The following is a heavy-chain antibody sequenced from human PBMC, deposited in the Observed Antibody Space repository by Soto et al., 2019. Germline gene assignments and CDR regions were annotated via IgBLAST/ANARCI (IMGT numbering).Heavy chain of an antibody. J-gene: IGHJ6*02. Sequence: EVQLVESGGGLVKPGGSLRLSCAASGFTFSSYSMNWVRQAPGKGLEWVSSISSSSSYIYYADSVKGRFTISRDNAKNXLYLQMNSLRAEDTAVYYCARDQYVLLWFGEGVDVWGQGTTVTVSS. D-gene: IGHD3-10*01. CDR3: ARDQYVLLWFGEGVDV. CDR1: GFTFSSYS. V-gene: IGHV3-21*01. CDR2: ISSSSSYI.